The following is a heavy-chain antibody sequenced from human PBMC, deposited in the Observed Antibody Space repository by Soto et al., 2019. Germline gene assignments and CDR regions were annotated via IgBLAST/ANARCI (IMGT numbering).Heavy chain of an antibody. CDR2: IYYSGST. J-gene: IGHJ5*01. CDR1: GGSISSYY. Sequence: SETLSLTCTVSGGSISSYYWSWIRQPPGKGLEWIGYIYYSGSTNYNPSLKSRVTISVDTSKNQFSLKLSSVTAAATAVSFGARNNYYDSRGWFDSWGQGTLVTVSS. D-gene: IGHD3-22*01. CDR3: ARNNYYDSRGWFDS. V-gene: IGHV4-59*01.